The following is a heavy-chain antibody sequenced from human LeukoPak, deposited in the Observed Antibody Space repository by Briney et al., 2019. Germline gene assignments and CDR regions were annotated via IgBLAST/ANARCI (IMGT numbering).Heavy chain of an antibody. CDR3: ARVRRGSYYIDWFDP. J-gene: IGHJ5*02. CDR2: INHSGST. D-gene: IGHD1-26*01. CDR1: GGSFSGYY. Sequence: SETLSLTCAVYGGSFSGYYWSWIRQPPGKGLEWIGEINHSGSTNYNPSLKSRVTISVDTSKNQFSLKLSSVTAADTAVYYCARVRRGSYYIDWFDPWGQGTLVTVSS. V-gene: IGHV4-34*01.